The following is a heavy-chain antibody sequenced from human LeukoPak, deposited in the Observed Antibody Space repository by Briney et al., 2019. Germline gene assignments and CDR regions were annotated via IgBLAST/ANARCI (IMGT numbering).Heavy chain of an antibody. CDR3: ARATVTGDYYYYMDV. J-gene: IGHJ6*03. Sequence: PSETLSLTCTVSGGSISSYYWSWIRQPPGEGLEWIGYIYYSGSTNYNPSLKSRVTISVDTSKNQFSLKLSSVTAADTAVYYCARATVTGDYYYYMDVWGKGTTVTVSS. CDR1: GGSISSYY. D-gene: IGHD4-17*01. CDR2: IYYSGST. V-gene: IGHV4-59*01.